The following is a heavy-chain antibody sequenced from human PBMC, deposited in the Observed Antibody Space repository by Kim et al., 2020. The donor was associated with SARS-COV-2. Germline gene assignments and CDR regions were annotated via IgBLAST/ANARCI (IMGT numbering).Heavy chain of an antibody. CDR3: ATGLRCPGNY. CDR1: GITFSSYG. D-gene: IGHD4-17*01. CDR2: MWSDGSNE. Sequence: GGSLRLSCAASGITFSSYGMHWVRQAPGKGLEWVAVMWSDGSNEYYADSVKGRFTISRDNSKNMLYLQMSSLRAEDTAVYYCATGLRCPGNYWGKGTLVT. V-gene: IGHV3-33*01. J-gene: IGHJ4*02.